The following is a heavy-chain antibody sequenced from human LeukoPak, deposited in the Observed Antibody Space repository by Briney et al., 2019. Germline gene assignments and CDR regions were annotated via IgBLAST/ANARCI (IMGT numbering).Heavy chain of an antibody. J-gene: IGHJ3*02. CDR2: IRYDGDVK. V-gene: IGHV3-30*02. Sequence: GSLRLSCAASGFTFNRHAMYWVRQTPGKGLEWVSFIRYDGDVKYYADSVRGRFTISRDNAKNTLYLQLNSLRREDTAVYYCAKDFISYAVDIWGQGTLVTVSS. CDR3: AKDFISYAVDI. D-gene: IGHD2/OR15-2a*01. CDR1: GFTFNRHA.